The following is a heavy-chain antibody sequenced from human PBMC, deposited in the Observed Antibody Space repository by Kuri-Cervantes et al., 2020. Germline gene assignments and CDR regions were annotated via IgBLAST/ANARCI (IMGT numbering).Heavy chain of an antibody. V-gene: IGHV3-53*01. CDR1: GFTVSSNY. D-gene: IGHD1-26*01. Sequence: LSLTCAASGFTVSSNYMTWVRQAPGKGLEWVTVLYSSGTTYYADSVKGRFTISRDNSKNTLYLQLNSLRAEDTAVYYCARDAGVGARYYDYWGQGTLVTVSS. CDR2: LYSSGTT. CDR3: ARDAGVGARYYDY. J-gene: IGHJ4*02.